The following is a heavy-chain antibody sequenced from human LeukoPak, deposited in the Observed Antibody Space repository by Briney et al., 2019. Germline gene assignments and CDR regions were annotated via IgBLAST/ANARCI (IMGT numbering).Heavy chain of an antibody. V-gene: IGHV3-7*01. J-gene: IGHJ4*02. Sequence: GGSLRLSCAASGFTFSYYWMTWVRQAPGKGLEWVANINQDGSEKYYVDSVKGRFTISRDNAKNSLYLQMNSPRAEDTAMYYCARDLVDSGSPSPPGFWGQGTLVTVSS. CDR1: GFTFSYYW. CDR2: INQDGSEK. CDR3: ARDLVDSGSPSPPGF. D-gene: IGHD1-26*01.